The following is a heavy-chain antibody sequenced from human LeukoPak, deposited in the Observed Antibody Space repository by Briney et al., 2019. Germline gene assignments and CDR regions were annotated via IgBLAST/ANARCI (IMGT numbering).Heavy chain of an antibody. CDR2: IWNDGSNK. Sequence: GGSLRLSCAASGFTFSSYGMHWVRQTPGKGLEWVAFIWNDGSNKYYADSVKGRFTISRNNSKNTLYVQMNSLRAEDTAVYYCARDPAKFWSGHDYWGQGTLVTVSS. CDR3: ARDPAKFWSGHDY. CDR1: GFTFSSYG. D-gene: IGHD3-3*01. J-gene: IGHJ4*02. V-gene: IGHV3-30*02.